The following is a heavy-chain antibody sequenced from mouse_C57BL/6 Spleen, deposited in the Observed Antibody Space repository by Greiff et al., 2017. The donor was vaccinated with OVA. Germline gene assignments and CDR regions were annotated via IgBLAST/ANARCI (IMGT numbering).Heavy chain of an antibody. J-gene: IGHJ4*01. Sequence: EVKLVESGGGLVKPGGSLKLSCAASGFTFSSYAMSWVRQTPEKRLEWVATISDGGSYTYYPDNVQGRFTISRDNAKNNLYMHMSHLKSEDTAMYYCARDPDYGSSDGYDMDYWGQGTSVTVSS. CDR1: GFTFSSYA. V-gene: IGHV5-4*01. CDR2: ISDGGSYT. D-gene: IGHD1-1*01. CDR3: ARDPDYGSSDGYDMDY.